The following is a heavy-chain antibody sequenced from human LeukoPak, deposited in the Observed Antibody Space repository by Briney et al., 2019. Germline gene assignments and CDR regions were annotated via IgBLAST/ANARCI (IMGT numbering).Heavy chain of an antibody. Sequence: GGSLRLSCVASGFTFSNYAMSWVRQTPGKGLEWVSTISGRGSTNYADSVKGRFTISRDNSKNTLYVQMTSLRAEDTAIYYCAKDGGSTGYCFDYWGQGTLVTVSS. J-gene: IGHJ4*02. CDR1: GFTFSNYA. CDR2: ISGRGST. V-gene: IGHV3-23*01. CDR3: AKDGGSTGYCFDY. D-gene: IGHD3-22*01.